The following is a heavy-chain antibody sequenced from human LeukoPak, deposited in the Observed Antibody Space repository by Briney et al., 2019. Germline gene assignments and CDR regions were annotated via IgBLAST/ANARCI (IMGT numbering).Heavy chain of an antibody. V-gene: IGHV1-2*02. CDR1: GYTFTDYH. CDR3: APSPRLPWGY. D-gene: IGHD3-16*01. Sequence: ASVKVSCKASGYTFTDYHIHWVRQAPGQGLEWMGWINPNTGDTNYAQRFQGRVTMTRDTSISTAYMELSSLRSDDTAVYYCAPSPRLPWGYWGQRTLVTVSS. CDR2: INPNTGDT. J-gene: IGHJ4*02.